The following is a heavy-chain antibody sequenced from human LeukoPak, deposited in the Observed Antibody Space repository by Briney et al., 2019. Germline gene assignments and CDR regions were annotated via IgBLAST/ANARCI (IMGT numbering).Heavy chain of an antibody. J-gene: IGHJ5*02. V-gene: IGHV1-18*01. CDR1: GYTFTSYS. CDR3: ARARVATRHTSFDP. D-gene: IGHD5-12*01. CDR2: ISAYNGNT. Sequence: GASVKVSCKASGYTFTSYSFRWVRQAPGQGLEWMGWISAYNGNTNYAQKLQGRVTMTTDTSTSTAYMELRSLRSDDTAVYYCARARVATRHTSFDPWGQGTLVTVSS.